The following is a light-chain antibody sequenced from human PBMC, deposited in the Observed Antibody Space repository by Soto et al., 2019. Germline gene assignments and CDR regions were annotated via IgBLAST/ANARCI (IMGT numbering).Light chain of an antibody. V-gene: IGLV2-23*01. CDR2: EGS. CDR1: SSDVGSYNL. CDR3: CSYAGGSAVV. J-gene: IGLJ2*01. Sequence: QSVLTQPASVSGSPGQSITISCTGTSSDVGSYNLVSWYQQHPGKAPKLMIYEGSKRPSGVSNHFSGSKSGNTASLTISGLQPEDEANYYCCSYAGGSAVVFGGGTKLTVL.